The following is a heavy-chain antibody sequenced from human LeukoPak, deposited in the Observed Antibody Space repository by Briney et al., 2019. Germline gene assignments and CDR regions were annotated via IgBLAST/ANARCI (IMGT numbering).Heavy chain of an antibody. CDR2: IYSGGST. J-gene: IGHJ6*04. V-gene: IGHV3-53*01. CDR3: ARTNQLLWFGELLNGMDV. CDR1: GFTVSSNY. D-gene: IGHD3-10*01. Sequence: PGGSLRLSCAASGFTVSSNYMRWVRQAPGEGLEWASVIYSGGSTYYADSVKGRFTISRDNSKNTLYLQMNSLRAEDTAVYYCARTNQLLWFGELLNGMDVWGKGTTVTVSS.